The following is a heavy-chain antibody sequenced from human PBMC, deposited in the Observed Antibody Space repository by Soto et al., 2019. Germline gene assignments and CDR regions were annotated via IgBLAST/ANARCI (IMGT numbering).Heavy chain of an antibody. D-gene: IGHD3-10*01. Sequence: QITLKESGPTLVKPTQTLTLTCTFSGFSLSTSGVGVGWIRQPPGRALEWLALIYWEDDKRYSPSLKSRLTITKVTSKNQVVLTMTNMDPVDTATYYCAHWDYGSVTRWGQGTLVTVSS. V-gene: IGHV2-5*02. J-gene: IGHJ4*02. CDR1: GFSLSTSGVG. CDR2: IYWEDDK. CDR3: AHWDYGSVTR.